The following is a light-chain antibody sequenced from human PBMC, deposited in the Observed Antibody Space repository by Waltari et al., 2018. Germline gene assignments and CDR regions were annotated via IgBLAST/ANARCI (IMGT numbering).Light chain of an antibody. J-gene: IGKJ1*01. CDR2: GVS. CDR1: QSVSGIY. V-gene: IGKV3-20*01. Sequence: ESVLTQSPGTLSLSQGERATLSCRASQSVSGIYLAGYQQKPGQDPRLLIYGVSTRATGIPDRFSGSGSGTDFTLTISRLEPEDFAVYYCQQYDGSPPTWTFGQGTTVEVK. CDR3: QQYDGSPPTWT.